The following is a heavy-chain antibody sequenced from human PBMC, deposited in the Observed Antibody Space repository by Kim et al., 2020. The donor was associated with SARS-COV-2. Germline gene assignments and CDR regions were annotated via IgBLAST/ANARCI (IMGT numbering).Heavy chain of an antibody. V-gene: IGHV6-1*01. CDR2: TYYRSKWYN. CDR1: GDSVSSNSAA. CDR3: ARVRSYDFWSGYYRTGPGDAFDI. D-gene: IGHD3-3*01. J-gene: IGHJ3*02. Sequence: SQTLSLTCAISGDSVSSNSAAWNWIRQSPSRGLEWLGRTYYRSKWYNDYAVSVKSRITINPDTSKNQFSLQLNSVTPEDTAVYYCARVRSYDFWSGYYRTGPGDAFDIWGQGTMVTVSS.